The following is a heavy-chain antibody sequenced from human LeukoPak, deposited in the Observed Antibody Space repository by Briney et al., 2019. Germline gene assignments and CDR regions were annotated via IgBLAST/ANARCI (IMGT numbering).Heavy chain of an antibody. D-gene: IGHD3-22*01. CDR1: GFTFSSYA. J-gene: IGHJ4*02. Sequence: PGRSLRLSCAASGFTFSSYAMHWVRQAPGKGLEWVAVISYDGSNKYYADSVKGRFTISRDNSKNTLYLQMNSLRAEDTAVYYCARDSSDDSSGYPDYWGQGTLATVSS. V-gene: IGHV3-30-3*01. CDR2: ISYDGSNK. CDR3: ARDSSDDSSGYPDY.